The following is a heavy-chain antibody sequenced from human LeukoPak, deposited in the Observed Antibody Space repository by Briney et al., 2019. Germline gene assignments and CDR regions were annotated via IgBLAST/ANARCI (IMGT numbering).Heavy chain of an antibody. CDR1: GGSISRYH. D-gene: IGHD3-22*01. J-gene: IGHJ4*02. CDR2: IYYSGSA. Sequence: SETLSLTCTVSGGSISRYHWSWIRQPPGKGLEWIGYIYYSGSANYNPSLKSRVTISVDTSKNQFSLKLSSVTAADTAVYYCARQYYYDSSGYFDYWGQGTLVTVSS. CDR3: ARQYYYDSSGYFDY. V-gene: IGHV4-59*08.